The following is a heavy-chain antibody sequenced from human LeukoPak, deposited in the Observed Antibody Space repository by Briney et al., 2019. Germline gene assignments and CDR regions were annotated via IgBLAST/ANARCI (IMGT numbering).Heavy chain of an antibody. D-gene: IGHD4-11*01. CDR3: ARSKGRVSWFDP. J-gene: IGHJ5*02. CDR1: GGSISSYY. Sequence: SETLSLTCTVSGGSISSYYWSWIRQSPGKGLEWIGYIYYSGSTNYNPSLKSRVTISVDTSKNHFSLKLSSVTAADTAVYYCARSKGRVSWFDPWGQGTLVTVSS. V-gene: IGHV4-59*08. CDR2: IYYSGST.